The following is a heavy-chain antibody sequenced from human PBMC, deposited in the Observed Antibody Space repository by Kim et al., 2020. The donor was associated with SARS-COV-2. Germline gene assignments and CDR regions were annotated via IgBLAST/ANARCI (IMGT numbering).Heavy chain of an antibody. D-gene: IGHD3-22*01. Sequence: VDPGQGRFTISRDNSKNTLYLQMNSLRAEETAVYYCARATYYYDSSGYSHWGQGTLVTVSS. J-gene: IGHJ4*02. CDR3: ARATYYYDSSGYSH. V-gene: IGHV3-30*01.